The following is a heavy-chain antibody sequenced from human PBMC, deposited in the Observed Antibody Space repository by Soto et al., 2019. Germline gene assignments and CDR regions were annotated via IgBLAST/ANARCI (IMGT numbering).Heavy chain of an antibody. Sequence: SETLSLTFTVSNASISSRKWWTWFRQTPGKGLEWIGEIYHSGSINHNPSLKSRVTMSVDKSNNQFSLTITSVTAADTAVYYVSINVRELPDKYFDIWGEGIVVT. J-gene: IGHJ3*02. D-gene: IGHD3-10*01. V-gene: IGHV4-4*02. CDR1: NASISSRKW. CDR2: IYHSGSI. CDR3: SINVRELPDKYFDI.